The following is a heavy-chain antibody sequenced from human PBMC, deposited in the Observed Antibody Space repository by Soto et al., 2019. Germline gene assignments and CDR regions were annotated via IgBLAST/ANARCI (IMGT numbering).Heavy chain of an antibody. D-gene: IGHD6-19*01. Sequence: ASVKVSCKASGGTFSSYAISWVRQAPGQGLEWMGGIIPIFGTANYAQKFQGRVTITADTSTDTAYMELSSLRSEDTAVYYCATEIGLWLASFDYWGQGTLVTVSS. V-gene: IGHV1-69*06. CDR2: IIPIFGTA. CDR3: ATEIGLWLASFDY. CDR1: GGTFSSYA. J-gene: IGHJ4*02.